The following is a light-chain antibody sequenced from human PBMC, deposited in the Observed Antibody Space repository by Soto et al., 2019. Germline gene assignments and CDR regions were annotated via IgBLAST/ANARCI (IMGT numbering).Light chain of an antibody. CDR3: SSYSSSSPLLL. V-gene: IGLV2-14*01. J-gene: IGLJ2*01. CDR2: DVS. Sequence: QSALTQPASVSGSPGQSITISCTGTSIDIGTYNYVSWYQHHPGKVPKLMIYDVSNRPSGVSNRFSGSKSGNTASLTISGLQAEDEADYYCSSYSSSSPLLLFGGGTKLTVL. CDR1: SIDIGTYNY.